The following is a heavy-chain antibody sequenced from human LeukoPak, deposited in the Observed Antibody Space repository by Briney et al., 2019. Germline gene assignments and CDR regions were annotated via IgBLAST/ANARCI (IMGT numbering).Heavy chain of an antibody. CDR1: GASISSSSDY. CDR3: ASQGGAFDI. CDR2: IFYSGST. J-gene: IGHJ3*02. V-gene: IGHV4-39*07. D-gene: IGHD1-26*01. Sequence: KPSETLSLACTVSGASISSSSDYWGWIRQPPGKGLEWIGTIFYSGSTYYNPSLKSRVTISVDTSKNQFSLRLSSVTAADTAVYYCASQGGAFDIWGQGTMVTVSS.